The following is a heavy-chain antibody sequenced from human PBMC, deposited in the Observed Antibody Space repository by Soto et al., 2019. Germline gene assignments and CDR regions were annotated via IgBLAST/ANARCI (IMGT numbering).Heavy chain of an antibody. D-gene: IGHD6-13*01. Sequence: SETLSLTCTVSGGSISSYYWSWIRQPPGKGLEWIGYIYYSGSTNYNPSLKSRVTISVDTSKNQFSLKLSSVTAADTVVYYCARTLSSSSRYNWFDPWGQGTLVTVSS. CDR3: ARTLSSSSRYNWFDP. CDR1: GGSISSYY. CDR2: IYYSGST. V-gene: IGHV4-59*01. J-gene: IGHJ5*02.